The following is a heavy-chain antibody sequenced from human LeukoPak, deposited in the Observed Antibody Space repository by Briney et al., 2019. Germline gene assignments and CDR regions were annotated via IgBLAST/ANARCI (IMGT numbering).Heavy chain of an antibody. D-gene: IGHD2-2*01. CDR1: GGSISSGGSY. CDR2: IYYSGST. J-gene: IGHJ4*02. Sequence: SQTLSLTCTVSGGSISSGGSYWSWIRQHPGKGLEWIGYIYYSGSTYYNPSLKSRVTISVDTSKNQFSLKLSSVTAADTVVYYCARSIVVVPVFDYWGQGTLVTVSS. V-gene: IGHV4-31*03. CDR3: ARSIVVVPVFDY.